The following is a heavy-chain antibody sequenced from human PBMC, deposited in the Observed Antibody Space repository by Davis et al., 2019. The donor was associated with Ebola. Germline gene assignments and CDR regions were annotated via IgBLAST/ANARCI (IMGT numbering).Heavy chain of an antibody. Sequence: GESLKISCAASGFTFSSYAMSWVRQAPGKGLEWVSAISGSGGSTYYADSVKGRFTISRDNSKNTLYLQMNSLRAEDTAVYYCATHRGVRGVLLWGQGTLVTVSS. CDR1: GFTFSSYA. J-gene: IGHJ4*02. V-gene: IGHV3-23*01. CDR2: ISGSGGST. CDR3: ATHRGVRGVLL. D-gene: IGHD3-10*01.